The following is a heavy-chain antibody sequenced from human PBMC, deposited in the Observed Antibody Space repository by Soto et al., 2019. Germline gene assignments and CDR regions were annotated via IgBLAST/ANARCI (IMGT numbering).Heavy chain of an antibody. CDR2: IYTSGST. CDR3: AREELTIFGVVISGYGMDV. Sequence: SETLSLTCTVSGGSISSYYWSWIRQPAGKGLEWIGRIYTSGSTNYNPSLKSRVTMSVDTSKNQFSLKLSSVTAADTAVYYCAREELTIFGVVISGYGMDVWGQGTTVTAP. CDR1: GGSISSYY. J-gene: IGHJ6*02. V-gene: IGHV4-4*07. D-gene: IGHD3-3*01.